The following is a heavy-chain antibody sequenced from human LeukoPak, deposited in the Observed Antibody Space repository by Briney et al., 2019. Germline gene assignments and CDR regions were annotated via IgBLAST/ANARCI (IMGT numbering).Heavy chain of an antibody. J-gene: IGHJ4*02. CDR1: GFTFSNFA. V-gene: IGHV3-43*02. CDR3: ARESGKFDY. CDR2: ISGDGVST. Sequence: GGSLRLSCAASGFTFSNFAMHWVRQAPGKGLEWVSLISGDGVSTFYADSVKGRCSISRDNSKNSLSLEMNSLRTEDTAMYYCARESGKFDYWGQGTLVAVSS.